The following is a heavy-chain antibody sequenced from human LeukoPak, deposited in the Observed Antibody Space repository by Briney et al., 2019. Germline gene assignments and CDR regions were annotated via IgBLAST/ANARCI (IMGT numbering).Heavy chain of an antibody. Sequence: GESLQISCKGSGYSFTGYWIGWVRQLPGKGLEWMGIIYPGDSDTRYSPSFQGQVTISADKSISTAYLQWSSLKASDTAMYYCARHPPDYGDYPWAFDIWGQGTMVTVSS. V-gene: IGHV5-51*01. J-gene: IGHJ3*02. D-gene: IGHD4-17*01. CDR1: GYSFTGYW. CDR2: IYPGDSDT. CDR3: ARHPPDYGDYPWAFDI.